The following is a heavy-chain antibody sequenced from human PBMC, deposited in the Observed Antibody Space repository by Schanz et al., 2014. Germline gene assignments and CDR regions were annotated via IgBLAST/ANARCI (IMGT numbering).Heavy chain of an antibody. CDR3: ARESVSRTRLFDP. D-gene: IGHD3-3*01. CDR1: GYIFSSYA. CDR2: ISPSSGGT. J-gene: IGHJ5*02. V-gene: IGHV1-2*06. Sequence: QVLLVQSGAEVKKPGASVKVSCKASGYIFSSYAIHWVRQAPGQGLEWMGRISPSSGGTNYAQNFQGRVTMTKDTSINTVYMELSTLTSDDTAVYYCARESVSRTRLFDPWGQGTLVTVSS.